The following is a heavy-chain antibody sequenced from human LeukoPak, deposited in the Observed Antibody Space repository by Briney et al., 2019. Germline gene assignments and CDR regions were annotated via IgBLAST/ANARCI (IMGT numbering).Heavy chain of an antibody. CDR1: GFTLGNYS. Sequence: PGGSLRLSCAASGFTLGNYSMNWVRQAPGKGLEWVSYISSSSSTIYYADSVKGRFTISRDNAKNSLYLQMNSLRAEDTAVYYCARVGVTVTLPRSNYYYYYMDVWGKGTTVTVSS. V-gene: IGHV3-48*01. CDR3: ARVGVTVTLPRSNYYYYYMDV. CDR2: ISSSSSTI. D-gene: IGHD4-11*01. J-gene: IGHJ6*03.